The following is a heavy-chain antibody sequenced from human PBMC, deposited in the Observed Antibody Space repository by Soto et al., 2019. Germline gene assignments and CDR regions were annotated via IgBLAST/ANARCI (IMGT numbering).Heavy chain of an antibody. CDR3: ARHVRGSPNDPGIAAAGTVLFWFDP. J-gene: IGHJ5*02. Sequence: SETLSLTCTVSGGSISSYYWSWIRQPPGKGLEWIGYIYYSGSTNYNPSLKSRVTISVDTSKNQFSLKLSSVTAADTAVYYCARHVRGSPNDPGIAAAGTVLFWFDPWGQGTLVTVSS. D-gene: IGHD6-13*01. CDR2: IYYSGST. CDR1: GGSISSYY. V-gene: IGHV4-59*08.